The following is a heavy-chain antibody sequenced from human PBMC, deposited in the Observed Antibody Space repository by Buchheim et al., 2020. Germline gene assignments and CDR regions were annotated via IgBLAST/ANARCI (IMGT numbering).Heavy chain of an antibody. CDR2: IYYNGST. D-gene: IGHD3-3*01. Sequence: QLQLQESGPGLVKPSETLSLTCTVSGGSISSSSYYWGWIRQPPGKGLEWIGSIYYNGSTYYNPSIKSRVTISVDTSKNQFSLKLSSVTAADTAVYYCARDGGFLEWLHNWGQGTL. J-gene: IGHJ4*02. CDR3: ARDGGFLEWLHN. CDR1: GGSISSSSYY. V-gene: IGHV4-39*02.